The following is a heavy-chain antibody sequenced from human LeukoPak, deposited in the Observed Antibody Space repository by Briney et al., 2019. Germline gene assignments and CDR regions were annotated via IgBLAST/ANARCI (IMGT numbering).Heavy chain of an antibody. CDR3: ARDGSSGHIVVVPADYYYYYMDV. CDR1: GYTFTSYG. D-gene: IGHD2-2*01. V-gene: IGHV1-18*01. CDR2: ISAYNGNT. J-gene: IGHJ6*03. Sequence: ASVKVSSKASGYTFTSYGISWVRQAPGQGLEWMGWISAYNGNTNYAQKLQGRVTMTTDTSTSTAYMELRRLRSDDTAVYYCARDGSSGHIVVVPADYYYYYMDVWGKGTTVTVSS.